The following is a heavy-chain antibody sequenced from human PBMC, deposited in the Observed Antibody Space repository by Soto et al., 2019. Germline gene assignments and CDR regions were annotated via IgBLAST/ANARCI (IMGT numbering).Heavy chain of an antibody. Sequence: SETLSLTCTVSGGSISSYYWSWIRQPPGKGLEWIGYIYYSGSTNYNPSLKSRVTISVDTSKNQFSLKLSSVTAADTAVYYCARGPGSYSYYFDYWGQGNLVTVSS. CDR2: IYYSGST. J-gene: IGHJ4*02. D-gene: IGHD3-10*01. V-gene: IGHV4-59*01. CDR3: ARGPGSYSYYFDY. CDR1: GGSISSYY.